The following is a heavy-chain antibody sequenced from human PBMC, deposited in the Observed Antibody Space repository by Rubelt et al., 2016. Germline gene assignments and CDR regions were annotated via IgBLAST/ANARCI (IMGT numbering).Heavy chain of an antibody. Sequence: QVQLEESGPGLVKPSETLSHTCNVSGGFISTYYWNWMRQPPGKGLEWIGYIYYSGSTSYNPSLKSRVTISVDTSKNQFSLNLNSVTAADTGVYYCARLLRGSGTTVGFDAWGQGTLVTVSS. V-gene: IGHV4-59*12. CDR1: GGFISTYY. CDR3: ARLLRGSGTTVGFDA. J-gene: IGHJ4*02. CDR2: IYYSGST. D-gene: IGHD1-7*01.